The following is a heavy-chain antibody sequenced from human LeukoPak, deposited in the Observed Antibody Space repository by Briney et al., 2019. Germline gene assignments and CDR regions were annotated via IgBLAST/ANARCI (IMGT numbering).Heavy chain of an antibody. Sequence: PGGSLRLSCAASGNYWMHWVRQAPGKGLEWASSISGSGPSTDYADSVKGRFTISRDKSKNTLYLQMNSLRAEDTAVYYCARLPTFYYDSSHYHYDYWGQGTLVTVSS. CDR2: ISGSGPST. CDR1: GNYW. J-gene: IGHJ4*02. D-gene: IGHD3-22*01. CDR3: ARLPTFYYDSSHYHYDY. V-gene: IGHV3-23*01.